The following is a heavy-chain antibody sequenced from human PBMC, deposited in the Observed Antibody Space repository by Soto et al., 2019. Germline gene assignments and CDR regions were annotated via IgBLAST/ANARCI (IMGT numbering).Heavy chain of an antibody. CDR1: GGTFSSYT. CDR2: IIPIFGTA. D-gene: IGHD5-12*01. Sequence: QVQLVQSGAEVKKPGSSVTVSCKASGGTFSSYTISWVRQAPGQGLEWMGGIIPIFGTANYAQKFQGRVTITSDEPTTTAYMELSSLRSEDTAVYSCARGNNGWLQVWYFDLWGRGTLVTVSS. CDR3: ARGNNGWLQVWYFDL. V-gene: IGHV1-69*05. J-gene: IGHJ2*01.